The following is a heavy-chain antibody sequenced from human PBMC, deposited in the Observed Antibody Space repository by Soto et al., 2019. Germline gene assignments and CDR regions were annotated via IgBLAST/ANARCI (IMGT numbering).Heavy chain of an antibody. D-gene: IGHD3-16*01. CDR1: GGTFSSYT. CDR3: ARDGSTYWFDP. J-gene: IGHJ5*02. CDR2: IIPILGIA. Sequence: GASLKVSCKASGGTFSSYTISWVRQAPGQGLEWMGRIIPILGIANYAQKFQGRVTITADKSTSTAYMELSSLRSEDTAVYYCARDGSTYWFDPWGQGTLVTVSS. V-gene: IGHV1-69*04.